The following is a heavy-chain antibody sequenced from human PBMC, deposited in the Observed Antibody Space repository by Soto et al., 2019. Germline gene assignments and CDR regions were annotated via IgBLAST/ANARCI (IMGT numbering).Heavy chain of an antibody. V-gene: IGHV3-13*01. Sequence: EVQLVESGGALVPPGGSLRLSCAASGFTFSYYDMHWVRQAEGKGLEWVAAIGTSDDTYYADAVQGRFSISREDAKVSLYLQMSSLRAEDTAVYYCARGLLGAIDYWGQGTLVTVSS. CDR2: IGTSDDT. CDR3: ARGLLGAIDY. CDR1: GFTFSYYD. D-gene: IGHD3-16*01. J-gene: IGHJ4*02.